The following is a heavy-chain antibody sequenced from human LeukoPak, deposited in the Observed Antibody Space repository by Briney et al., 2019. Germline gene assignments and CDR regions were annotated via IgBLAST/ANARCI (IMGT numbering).Heavy chain of an antibody. CDR2: IYYSGST. J-gene: IGHJ3*02. CDR3: ARVNSSGWYGSGAFDI. D-gene: IGHD6-19*01. V-gene: IGHV4-39*07. Sequence: SETLSLTCTVSGGSISSSSYYWGWIRQPPGKGLEWIGSIYYSGSTYYNPSLKSRVTISVDKSKNQFSLKLSSVTAADTAVYYCARVNSSGWYGSGAFDIWGQGTMVTVSS. CDR1: GGSISSSSYY.